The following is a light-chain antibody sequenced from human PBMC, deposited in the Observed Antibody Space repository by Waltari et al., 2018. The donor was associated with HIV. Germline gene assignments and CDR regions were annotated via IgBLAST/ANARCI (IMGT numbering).Light chain of an antibody. Sequence: VLTQPASMSGSLGQSITISVLGSRNDVGGFNYVSWYQQSPHKAPRLVIYDVSNRPSGVSGRFSGSKSGSAASLTISGLQPEDEADYYCCSYSSSGTVLFGGGTRLTVL. CDR3: CSYSSSGTVL. CDR2: DVS. V-gene: IGLV2-14*03. CDR1: RNDVGGFNY. J-gene: IGLJ2*01.